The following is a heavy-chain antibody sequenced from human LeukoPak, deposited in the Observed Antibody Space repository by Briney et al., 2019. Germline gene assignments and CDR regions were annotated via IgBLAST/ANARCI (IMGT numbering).Heavy chain of an antibody. J-gene: IGHJ3*02. D-gene: IGHD4-17*01. V-gene: IGHV4-34*01. CDR1: GGSFSGYY. Sequence: SETLSLTCAVYGGSFSGYYWSWIRQPPGKGLEWIGEINHSGSTNYNPSLKSRVTISVDTSKNQFSLKLSSVTAADTAVYYCARDTVTTTPPSAFDIWGQGTMVTVSS. CDR3: ARDTVTTTPPSAFDI. CDR2: INHSGST.